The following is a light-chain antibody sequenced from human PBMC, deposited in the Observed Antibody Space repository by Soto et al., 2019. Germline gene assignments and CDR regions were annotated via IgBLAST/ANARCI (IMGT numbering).Light chain of an antibody. CDR1: QSISSW. CDR2: DAS. V-gene: IGKV1-5*01. Sequence: DIQMTQSPSTLSASVGDRVTITCRASQSISSWLAWYQQKPGKAPNLLIYDASSLQSGVPSRFSGSGSGTEFTLTISSLQPDDFATYYCQKYNSYRTFGQGTKVDIK. CDR3: QKYNSYRT. J-gene: IGKJ1*01.